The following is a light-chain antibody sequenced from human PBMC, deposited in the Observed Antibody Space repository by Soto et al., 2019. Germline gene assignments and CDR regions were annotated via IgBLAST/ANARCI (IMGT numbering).Light chain of an antibody. Sequence: SYELTQSPSVSVAPGQTATVTCGGRNIGAKSVHWYQQKPGQAPVLVFYDDSVRPSGIPERFSGSNSGNTATLTISRVEVGDEADYYCQVWDSGSTQYVFGAGTKVTVL. V-gene: IGLV3-21*02. CDR2: DDS. CDR3: QVWDSGSTQYV. CDR1: NIGAKS. J-gene: IGLJ1*01.